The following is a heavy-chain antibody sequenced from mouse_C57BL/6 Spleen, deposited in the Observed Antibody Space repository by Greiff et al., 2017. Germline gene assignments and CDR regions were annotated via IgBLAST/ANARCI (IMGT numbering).Heavy chain of an antibody. CDR3: ARHTSYYAMDY. V-gene: IGHV5-15*01. Sequence: DVHLVESGGGLVQPGGSLKLSCAASGFTFSDYGMAWVRQAPRKGPEWVAFISNLAYSIYYADTVTGRFTISRENAKNTLYLEMSSLRSEDTAMYYCARHTSYYAMDYWGQGTSVTVSS. J-gene: IGHJ4*01. CDR1: GFTFSDYG. CDR2: ISNLAYSI.